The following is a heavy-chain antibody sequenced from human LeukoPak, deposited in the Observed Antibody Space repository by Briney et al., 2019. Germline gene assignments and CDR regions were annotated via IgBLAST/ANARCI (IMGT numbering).Heavy chain of an antibody. D-gene: IGHD2-21*01. CDR1: GGTFSSYA. CDR2: IIPIFGTA. J-gene: IGHJ3*02. V-gene: IGHV1-69*13. CDR3: ARGFGVVMPRSNDAFDI. Sequence: ASVKVSCKASGGTFSSYAISWVRQAPGQGLEWMGGIIPIFGTANYAQKFQGRVTITADESTSTAYMELSSLRSEDTAVYYCARGFGVVMPRSNDAFDIWGQGTMVTVSS.